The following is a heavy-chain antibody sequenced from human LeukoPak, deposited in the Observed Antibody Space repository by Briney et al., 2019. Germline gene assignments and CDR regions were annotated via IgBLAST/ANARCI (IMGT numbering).Heavy chain of an antibody. CDR3: ARDLGSGSYYGY. Sequence: SETLSLTCTVSGGSISSYYWSWIRRPPGKGLEWIGYIYYSGSTNYNPSLKSRVTISVDTSKNQFSLKLSSVTAADTAVYYCARDLGSGSYYGYWGQGTLVTVSS. V-gene: IGHV4-59*01. D-gene: IGHD1-26*01. CDR1: GGSISSYY. J-gene: IGHJ4*02. CDR2: IYYSGST.